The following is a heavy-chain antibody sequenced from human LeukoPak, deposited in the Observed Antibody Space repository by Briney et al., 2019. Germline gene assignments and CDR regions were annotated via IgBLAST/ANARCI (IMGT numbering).Heavy chain of an antibody. Sequence: PGGSLRLSCAASGFTFDDYAMHWVRQAPGKGLEWVSLISGDGGSTYYADSVKGRFTISRDNSKNSLYLQMNSLRTEDIALYYCASNPSSGYPLDYWGQGTLVTVSS. V-gene: IGHV3-43*02. CDR1: GFTFDDYA. J-gene: IGHJ4*02. CDR2: ISGDGGST. D-gene: IGHD3-22*01. CDR3: ASNPSSGYPLDY.